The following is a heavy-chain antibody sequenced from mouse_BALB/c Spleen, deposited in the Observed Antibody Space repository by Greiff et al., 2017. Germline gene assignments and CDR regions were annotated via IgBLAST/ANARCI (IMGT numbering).Heavy chain of an antibody. CDR2: ISSGGSYT. Sequence: EVQLVESGGGLVKPGGSLKLSCAASGFTFSSYAMSWVRQSPEKRLEWVAEISSGGSYTYYPDTVTGRFTISRDNAKNTLYLEMSSLRSEDTAMYYCARDGYYVRFAYWGQGTLVTVSA. CDR3: ARDGYYVRFAY. J-gene: IGHJ3*01. D-gene: IGHD2-3*01. CDR1: GFTFSSYA. V-gene: IGHV5-9-4*01.